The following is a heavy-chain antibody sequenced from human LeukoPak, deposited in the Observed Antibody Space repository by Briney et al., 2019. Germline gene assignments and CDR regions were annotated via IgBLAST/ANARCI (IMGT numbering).Heavy chain of an antibody. CDR1: GFTFSSYA. CDR3: ASSRGGINQFDY. Sequence: GGSLRLSCLTSGFTFSSYAMNWVRQAPGKGLEWVSGISAIGGSTYYAASVKGRFTISRDASTRTLYLQMNNLRAEDTAVYYCASSRGGINQFDYWGQGKLVTVSS. J-gene: IGHJ4*02. V-gene: IGHV3-23*01. D-gene: IGHD3-10*01. CDR2: ISAIGGST.